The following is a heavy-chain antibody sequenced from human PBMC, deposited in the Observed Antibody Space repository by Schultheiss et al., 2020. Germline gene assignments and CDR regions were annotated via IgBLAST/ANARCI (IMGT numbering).Heavy chain of an antibody. CDR2: IYYSGST. V-gene: IGHV4-59*12. J-gene: IGHJ6*03. D-gene: IGHD6-6*01. Sequence: GSLRLSCAASRFTFSNAWMSWIRQPPGKGLEWIGYIYYSGSTNYNPSLKSRVSMSLDTSKKQFSLRLNSVTAADTAVYYCARLSRPTTEHIAARPDPSYYYYYMDVWGKGTTVTVSS. CDR3: ARLSRPTTEHIAARPDPSYYYYYMDV. CDR1: RFTFSNAW.